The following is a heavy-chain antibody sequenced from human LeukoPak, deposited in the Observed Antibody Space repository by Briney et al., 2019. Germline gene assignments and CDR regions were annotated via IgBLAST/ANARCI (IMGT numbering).Heavy chain of an antibody. CDR3: ARDPSSSGYNDAFDV. CDR2: IWYDGSNK. Sequence: GGSLRLSCAASGFTFSSYGMHWVRQTAGKGLEWVAVIWYDGSNKYYADSVKGRFTISRHNSKNTLYLQMNSLRAEDTAVYYCARDPSSSGYNDAFDVWGQGTMVTVSS. J-gene: IGHJ3*01. D-gene: IGHD3-22*01. V-gene: IGHV3-33*01. CDR1: GFTFSSYG.